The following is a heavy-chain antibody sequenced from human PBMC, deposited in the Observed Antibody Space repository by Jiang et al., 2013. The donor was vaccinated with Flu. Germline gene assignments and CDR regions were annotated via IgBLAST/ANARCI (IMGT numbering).Heavy chain of an antibody. V-gene: IGHV4-39*07. CDR1: SGSISSTSYY. CDR2: IYYSGRT. CDR3: ARRRAGVDWFDP. D-gene: IGHD6-19*01. J-gene: IGHJ5*02. Sequence: LLKPSETLSLTCTVSSGSISSTSYYWDWIRQPPGKGLEWIGSIYYSGRTYYNPSLKSRVTISIDTSKNQFSLKLSSVTAADTAVYYCARRRAGVDWFDPWGQGTLVTVSS.